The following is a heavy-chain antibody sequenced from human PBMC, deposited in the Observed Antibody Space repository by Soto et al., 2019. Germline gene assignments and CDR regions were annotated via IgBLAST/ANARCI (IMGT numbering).Heavy chain of an antibody. V-gene: IGHV4-59*01. J-gene: IGHJ5*02. D-gene: IGHD3-9*01. Sequence: PSETLSLTCSVSGASISSYYWTWIRQPPGGGLEWIGYMHHTQATNDNPSLRGRVHMSIDTSMNQFSLRLTSVTAADTAVYYCARVPFVGYFDWLDPWGHGTLVTVSS. CDR2: MHHTQAT. CDR3: ARVPFVGYFDWLDP. CDR1: GASISSYY.